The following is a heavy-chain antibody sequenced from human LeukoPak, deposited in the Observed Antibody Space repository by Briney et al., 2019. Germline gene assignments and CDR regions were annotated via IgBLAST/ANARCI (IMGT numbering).Heavy chain of an antibody. Sequence: SETLSLTCTVSGSMYNYYWSWIRQPPGKGLEWIGYIHYNGNTNYSPSLKSRVTMSLDTSKNQVSLNLNSVTAAGTAVYYCARHISSGSGTYAHFDYWGQGTLVTVSS. CDR2: IHYNGNT. V-gene: IGHV4-59*08. CDR3: ARHISSGSGTYAHFDY. D-gene: IGHD1-26*01. J-gene: IGHJ4*02. CDR1: GSMYNYY.